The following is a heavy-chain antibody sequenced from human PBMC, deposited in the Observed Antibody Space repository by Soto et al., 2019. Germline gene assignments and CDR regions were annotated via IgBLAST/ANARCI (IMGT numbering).Heavy chain of an antibody. D-gene: IGHD6-13*01. CDR1: GYTFTSYG. CDR3: ARVGVGLAAPRVWSH. J-gene: IGHJ4*02. CDR2: INPYNGNT. V-gene: IGHV1-18*01. Sequence: QVQLVQSGAEVKKPGASVKVSCKASGYTFTSYGISWVRQAPGQGLEWMGWINPYNGNTQYADQFSGRVTVTADTSTTTSFMEVTSLTSDDTAVFYCARVGVGLAAPRVWSHGGQGTLVTVSS.